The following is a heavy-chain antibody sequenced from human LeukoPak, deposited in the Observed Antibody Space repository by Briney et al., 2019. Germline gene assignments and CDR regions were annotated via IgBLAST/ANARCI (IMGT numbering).Heavy chain of an antibody. CDR1: GGSFSGYY. CDR2: INHSGST. CDR3: ARTGFLLPFDY. Sequence: PSETLSLTCAVYGGSFSGYYWSWIRQPPGKGLEWIWEINHSGSTNYNPSLKSRVTISVDTSKNQFSLKLSSVTAADTAVYYCARTGFLLPFDYWGQGTLVTVSS. J-gene: IGHJ4*02. V-gene: IGHV4-34*01. D-gene: IGHD2-15*01.